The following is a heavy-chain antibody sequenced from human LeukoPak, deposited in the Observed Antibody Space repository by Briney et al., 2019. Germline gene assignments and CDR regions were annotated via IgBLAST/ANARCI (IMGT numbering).Heavy chain of an antibody. D-gene: IGHD4-17*01. J-gene: IGHJ2*01. V-gene: IGHV1-24*01. CDR2: FDPEDGET. CDR3: ATTPGDYGDPTRYNWYFDL. CDR1: GYTLTELS. Sequence: ASVKVSCKVSGYTLTELSMHWVRQASGKGLEWMGGFDPEDGETIYAQKFQGRVTMTEDTSTDTAYMELSSLRSEDTAVYYCATTPGDYGDPTRYNWYFDLWGRGTLVTVSS.